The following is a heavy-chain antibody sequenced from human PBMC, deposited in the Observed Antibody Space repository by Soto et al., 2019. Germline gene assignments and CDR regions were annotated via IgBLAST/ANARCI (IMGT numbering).Heavy chain of an antibody. D-gene: IGHD3-3*01. CDR2: ISGSGGST. CDR3: AKNHDFWSGNYYYYGMDV. V-gene: IGHV3-23*01. Sequence: VQLLESGGGLVQPGGSLRLSCAGSGFTFRSYAMNWVRQAPGKGLEWVSGISGSGGSTYYADSVKGRFTISRDNSKNTLYLQMNSLRAEDTAVYYCAKNHDFWSGNYYYYGMDVWGQGTTVTVSS. J-gene: IGHJ6*02. CDR1: GFTFRSYA.